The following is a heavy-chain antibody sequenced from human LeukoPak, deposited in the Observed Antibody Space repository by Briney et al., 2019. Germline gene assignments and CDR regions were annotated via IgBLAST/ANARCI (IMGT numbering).Heavy chain of an antibody. CDR3: ARSDYHNSGSHTVFDAFDI. V-gene: IGHV4-59*01. CDR2: IDDSGNT. J-gene: IGHJ3*02. D-gene: IGHD3-10*01. Sequence: SETLSLTCTVSGGSISSYSWSWIRQPPGKGLEWIGYIDDSGNTNYNPSLKSQVTISVDKSKNQFSLKLSFVTAADTAMYYCARSDYHNSGSHTVFDAFDIWGQGTRVTVSS. CDR1: GGSISSYS.